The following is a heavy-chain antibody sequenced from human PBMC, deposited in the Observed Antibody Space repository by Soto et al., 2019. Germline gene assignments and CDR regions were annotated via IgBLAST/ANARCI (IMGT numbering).Heavy chain of an antibody. J-gene: IGHJ4*02. CDR2: VSYDGRNK. D-gene: IGHD4-17*01. CDR3: AKQGDYDGLFHC. CDR1: GFTFSSYG. V-gene: IGHV3-30*18. Sequence: GGSLRLSCAASGFTFSSYGMHWVRQAPVKGLEWVAVVSYDGRNKYYGDSVKGRFTISRDNSKNTLYLQMDSLRAEDTAVYYCAKQGDYDGLFHCWGQGTLVTVSS.